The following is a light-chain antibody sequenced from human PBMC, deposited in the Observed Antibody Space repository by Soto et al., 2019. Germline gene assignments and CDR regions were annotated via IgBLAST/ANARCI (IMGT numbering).Light chain of an antibody. V-gene: IGKV3-20*01. Sequence: LTQCADTLSLSPGERATLSCRTSQTVSKKYLTWYQQKPGQPPRLLTYGASSRATGVPDRFRGSGSGTDFNITLSRLEPEDFGMYYCQPYGASRWTFGQGTKVDIK. CDR1: QTVSKKY. CDR2: GAS. CDR3: QPYGASRWT. J-gene: IGKJ1*01.